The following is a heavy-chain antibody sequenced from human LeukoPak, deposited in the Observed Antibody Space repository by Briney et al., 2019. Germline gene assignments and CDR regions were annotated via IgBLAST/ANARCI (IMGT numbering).Heavy chain of an antibody. CDR3: ARKKAGSTIDY. CDR2: IYYSGST. CDR1: GGSISSYY. D-gene: IGHD1-1*01. V-gene: IGHV4-59*01. Sequence: SETLSLTCTVSGGSISSYYWSWIRQPPGKGLEWIGYIYYSGSTNYNPSLKSRVTISVDTSKNQFSLKLSSVTAADTAVYYCARKKAGSTIDYWGQGTLVTVSS. J-gene: IGHJ4*02.